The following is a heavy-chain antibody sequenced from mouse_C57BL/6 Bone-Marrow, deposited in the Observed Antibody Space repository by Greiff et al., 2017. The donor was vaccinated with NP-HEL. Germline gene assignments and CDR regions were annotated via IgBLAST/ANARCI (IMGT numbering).Heavy chain of an antibody. CDR1: GYTFTSYW. Sequence: QVQLQQPGAELVRPGTSVKLSCKASGYTFTSYWMHWVKQRPGQGLEWIGVIDPSDSYTNYIQKFKGKATLTVDTSSSTAYMQLSSLTSEDSAVYYCALITTVVDQDWYFEVWGTGTTVTVSS. D-gene: IGHD1-1*01. CDR2: IDPSDSYT. V-gene: IGHV1-59*01. J-gene: IGHJ1*03. CDR3: ALITTVVDQDWYFEV.